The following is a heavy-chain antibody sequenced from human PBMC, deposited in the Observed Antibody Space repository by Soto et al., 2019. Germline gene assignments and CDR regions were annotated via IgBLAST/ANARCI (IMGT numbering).Heavy chain of an antibody. V-gene: IGHV3-23*01. CDR3: AKEGDLYSGYSDH. D-gene: IGHD5-12*01. CDR1: GFILNSYG. J-gene: IGHJ4*02. CDR2: LTSGGGT. Sequence: EVQLLESGGGLVQPGGSLRLSCEASGFILNSYGMSWVRQAPGKGLEWVSTLTSGGGTHYADSVKGRFTISRENSKNTLHLQMNSLRAEDTAVYYCAKEGDLYSGYSDHWGQGTLVTGSS.